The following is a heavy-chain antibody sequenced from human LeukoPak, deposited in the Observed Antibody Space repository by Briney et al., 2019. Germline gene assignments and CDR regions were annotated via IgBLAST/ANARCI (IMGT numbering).Heavy chain of an antibody. D-gene: IGHD3-22*01. CDR1: GGSISSSSYY. V-gene: IGHV4-39*01. CDR3: ARGVSMIVVVIHDWYFDL. Sequence: SETLSLTCTVSGGSISSSSYYWGWIRQPPGKGLEWIGNIYYSGRTYYNPSLKSRVTISVDTSKIQFSLKLSSVTATDTAVYYCARGVSMIVVVIHDWYFDLWGRGILVTVSS. CDR2: IYYSGRT. J-gene: IGHJ2*01.